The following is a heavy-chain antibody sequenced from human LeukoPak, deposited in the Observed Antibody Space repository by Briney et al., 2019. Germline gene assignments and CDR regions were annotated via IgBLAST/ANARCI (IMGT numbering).Heavy chain of an antibody. J-gene: IGHJ4*02. CDR1: RXTFSDYG. V-gene: IGHV3-30*18. Sequence: PGGSLRLSCTASRXTFSDYGVHWVRQAPGKGLEWVAFISYDGSNKYYVDSVKGRFTISRDNSKNTLYLQMNSLRAEDTAVYYCAKELDYGGNSPFHYWGQGTLVTVSS. CDR3: AKELDYGGNSPFHY. D-gene: IGHD4-23*01. CDR2: ISYDGSNK.